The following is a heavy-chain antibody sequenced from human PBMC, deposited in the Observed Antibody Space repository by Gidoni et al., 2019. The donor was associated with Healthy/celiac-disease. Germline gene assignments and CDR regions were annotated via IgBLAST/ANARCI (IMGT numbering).Heavy chain of an antibody. J-gene: IGHJ5*02. V-gene: IGHV4-59*01. Sequence: QVQLQESGPGLVKPSETLSLTCTVSGGSISSYYWSWIRQPPGKGLEWIGYIYYSGSTNYNPSLKSRVTISVDTSKNQFSLKLSSVTAADTAVYYCARFGTASLSYYDFWSGYYTGWFDPWGQGTLVTVSS. CDR3: ARFGTASLSYYDFWSGYYTGWFDP. CDR1: GGSISSYY. CDR2: IYYSGST. D-gene: IGHD3-3*01.